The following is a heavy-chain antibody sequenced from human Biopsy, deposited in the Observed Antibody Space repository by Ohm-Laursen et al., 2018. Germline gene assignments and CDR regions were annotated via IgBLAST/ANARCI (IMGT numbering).Heavy chain of an antibody. J-gene: IGHJ4*02. D-gene: IGHD4-17*01. CDR2: IGGSGGST. CDR1: GFTFRSYA. Sequence: SLRLSCAASGFTFRSYAMSWVRQAPGKGLEWVSGIGGSGGSTYYADSVRGRFTISRDNSESTLYLQMNSLRAADTAIYYCASDLNGDPSAFDYWGQGTPVTVSS. CDR3: ASDLNGDPSAFDY. V-gene: IGHV3-23*01.